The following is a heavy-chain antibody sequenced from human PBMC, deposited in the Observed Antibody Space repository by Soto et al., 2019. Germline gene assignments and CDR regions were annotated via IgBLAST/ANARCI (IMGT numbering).Heavy chain of an antibody. CDR2: ISAYNGNT. D-gene: IGHD3-9*01. J-gene: IGHJ6*02. CDR3: ARIHWVVPAAPGTGYDILTGYYAPSYYYGMDV. V-gene: IGHV1-18*04. Sequence: ASVKVSCKASGYTFTSYGISWVRPAPGQGLEWMGWISAYNGNTNYAQKLQGRVTMTTDTSTSTAYMELRSLRSDDTAVYYCARIHWVVPAAPGTGYDILTGYYAPSYYYGMDVWGQGTTVTVSS. CDR1: GYTFTSYG.